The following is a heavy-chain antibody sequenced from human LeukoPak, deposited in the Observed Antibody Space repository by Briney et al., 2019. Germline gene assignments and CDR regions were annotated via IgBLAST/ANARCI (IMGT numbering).Heavy chain of an antibody. CDR1: GFTFDDYA. Sequence: GGSLRLSCAASGFTFDDYAMHWVRQAPGKGLEWVSGISWNSGSIGYADSVKGRFTISRDNAKNSLYLQMNSLRAEDTAVYYCAKGGVYDFWSGYYLDYWGQGTLVTVSS. J-gene: IGHJ4*02. CDR2: ISWNSGSI. D-gene: IGHD3-3*01. CDR3: AKGGVYDFWSGYYLDY. V-gene: IGHV3-9*01.